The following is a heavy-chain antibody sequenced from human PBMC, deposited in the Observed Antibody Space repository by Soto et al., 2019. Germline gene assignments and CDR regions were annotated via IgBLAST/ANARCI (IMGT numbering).Heavy chain of an antibody. CDR1: GGSFSGYY. Sequence: TSETLSLTCAVYGGSFSGYYWSWIRQPPGKGLEWIGEINHSGSTNYNPSLKSRVTISVDTSKNQFSLKLSSVTAADTTVYYCARGGDQGSSSSYYYYGMDVWGQGTTVTVSS. CDR3: ARGGDQGSSSSYYYYGMDV. V-gene: IGHV4-34*01. J-gene: IGHJ6*02. CDR2: INHSGST. D-gene: IGHD6-6*01.